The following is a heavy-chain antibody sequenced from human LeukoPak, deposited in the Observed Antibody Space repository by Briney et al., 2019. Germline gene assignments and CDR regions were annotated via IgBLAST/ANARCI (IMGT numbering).Heavy chain of an antibody. CDR3: ARNGDYALDY. V-gene: IGHV4-31*03. D-gene: IGHD4-17*01. CDR2: HYYSGNT. CDR1: GGSISSGSYW. J-gene: IGHJ4*02. Sequence: SETLSLTCTVSGGSISSGSYWWSWIRQHPERGLEWIGYHYYSGNTYYNPSLKSRVTISVDRSKNQFSLTLTSVTAADTAVYYCARNGDYALDYWGQGTLVTASS.